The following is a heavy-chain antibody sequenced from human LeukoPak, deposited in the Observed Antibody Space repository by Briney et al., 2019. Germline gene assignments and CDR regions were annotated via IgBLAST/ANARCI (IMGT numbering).Heavy chain of an antibody. V-gene: IGHV1-46*01. D-gene: IGHD6-13*01. CDR1: AYTFTSYY. CDR3: ARDSIAAAGNPLLAY. J-gene: IGHJ4*02. Sequence: ASVKVSCKESAYTFTSYYMHWLRQAPGQGLEWMGIINPSGGSTSYAQKFQGRVTMTRDTSTSTVYMELSSLRSEDTAVYYCARDSIAAAGNPLLAYWGQGTLVTVSS. CDR2: INPSGGST.